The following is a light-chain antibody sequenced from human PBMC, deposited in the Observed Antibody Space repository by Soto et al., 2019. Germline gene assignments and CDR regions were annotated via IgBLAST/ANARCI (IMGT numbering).Light chain of an antibody. V-gene: IGLV2-14*01. CDR3: SSKTSSVTVA. J-gene: IGLJ2*01. CDR1: SRDVVGYKY. Sequence: QSALTQPASVSGSPGQSITISCTGSSRDVVGYKYVSWYQHHPGTAPKLILYEVSNRPSGISDRFSGSKSGNTASLTISGLQAADEADYYCSSKTSSVTVAFGGGTKVTVL. CDR2: EVS.